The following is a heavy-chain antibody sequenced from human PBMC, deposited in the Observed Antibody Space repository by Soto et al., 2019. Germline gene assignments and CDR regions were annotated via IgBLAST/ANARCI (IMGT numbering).Heavy chain of an antibody. CDR2: ISSSSSTI. J-gene: IGHJ6*03. CDR3: ARDYGDSIWYYYYMDV. V-gene: IGHV3-48*01. D-gene: IGHD4-17*01. CDR1: GFTFSSYS. Sequence: GGSLRLSCAASGFTFSSYSMNWVRQAPGKGLEWVSYISSSSSTIYYADSVKGRFTISRDNAKNSLYLQMNSLRAEDTAVYYCARDYGDSIWYYYYMDVWGKGTTVTVSS.